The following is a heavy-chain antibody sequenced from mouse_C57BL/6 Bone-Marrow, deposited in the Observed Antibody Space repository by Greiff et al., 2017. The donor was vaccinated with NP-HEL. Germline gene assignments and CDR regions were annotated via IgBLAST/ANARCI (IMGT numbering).Heavy chain of an antibody. J-gene: IGHJ1*03. CDR2: IYPGDGDT. CDR3: ARSYGSWYFDV. Sequence: QVQLKESGPELVKPGASVKISCKASGYAFSSSWMNWVKQRPGKGLEWIGRIYPGDGDTNYNGKFKGKATLTADKSSSTAYMQLSSLTSEDSAVYFCARSYGSWYFDVWGTGTTVTVSS. V-gene: IGHV1-82*01. D-gene: IGHD2-2*01. CDR1: GYAFSSSW.